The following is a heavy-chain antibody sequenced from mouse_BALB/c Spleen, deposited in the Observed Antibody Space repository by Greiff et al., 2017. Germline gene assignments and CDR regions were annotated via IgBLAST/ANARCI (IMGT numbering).Heavy chain of an antibody. Sequence: VQLQQSGPGLVKPSQSLSLTCSVTGYSITSGYYWNWIRQFPGNKLEWMGYISYDGSNNYNPSLKNRISITRDTSKNQFFLKLNSVTTEDTATYSCARYGVLYGNYGYFDVWGAGTTVTVSS. CDR3: ARYGVLYGNYGYFDV. V-gene: IGHV3-6*02. J-gene: IGHJ1*01. CDR2: ISYDGSN. D-gene: IGHD2-1*01. CDR1: GYSITSGYY.